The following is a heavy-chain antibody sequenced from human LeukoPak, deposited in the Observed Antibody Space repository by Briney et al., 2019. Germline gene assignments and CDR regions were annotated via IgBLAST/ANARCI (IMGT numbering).Heavy chain of an antibody. CDR1: GFTFNHYA. J-gene: IGHJ4*02. D-gene: IGHD4-17*01. Sequence: GRSLRLSRAAAGFTFNHYAMHWVRQPPGKGLECVAVIWSDGTNKYYSDSVKGRFTIYRDDSEKTAYLQMNSLRPEDTGVYYRAKDAQRGFDYGNSLQYWGPGTPVTVST. CDR3: AKDAQRGFDYGNSLQY. V-gene: IGHV3-33*06. CDR2: IWSDGTNK.